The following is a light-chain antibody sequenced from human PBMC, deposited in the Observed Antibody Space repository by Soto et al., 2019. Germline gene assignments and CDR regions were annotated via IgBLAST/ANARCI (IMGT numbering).Light chain of an antibody. Sequence: DIQMTQFPSSVSASVGDRVTITCRASQPLGAWLAWYQQKPGKAPKLLIYATSTLASGVPSRFSGSGSGTQFTLTISSLQPEDFATYYCQQADNSQLTFGGGTRVEIK. CDR3: QQADNSQLT. V-gene: IGKV1-12*01. CDR2: ATS. CDR1: QPLGAW. J-gene: IGKJ4*01.